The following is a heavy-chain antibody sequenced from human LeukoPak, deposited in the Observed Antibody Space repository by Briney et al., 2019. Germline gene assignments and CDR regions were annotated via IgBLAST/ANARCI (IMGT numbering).Heavy chain of an antibody. CDR1: GASISSDY. V-gene: IGHV4-4*08. J-gene: IGHJ5*02. Sequence: SETLSLTCTVSGASISSDYWTWIRQPPGKGLEWIGRIYTSGGTNYNPSLKSRVTISVDTSKNQSSLKLSSVTAADTAVYYCARWFDPWGQGTLVTVSS. CDR3: ARWFDP. CDR2: IYTSGGT.